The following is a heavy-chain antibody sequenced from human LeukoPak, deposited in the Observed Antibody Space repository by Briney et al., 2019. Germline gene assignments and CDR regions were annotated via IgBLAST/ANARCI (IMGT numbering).Heavy chain of an antibody. CDR2: INHSGSN. J-gene: IGHJ3*02. CDR3: ARVTVLRFLEWLLHDAFDI. CDR1: GGSFSGYY. D-gene: IGHD3-3*01. Sequence: SETLSLTCAVYGGSFSGYYWSWLRQPPGKGLDWIGEINHSGSNNYNPSLKSRVTISVDTSKNQFSLKLRSVTAADTAVYYCARVTVLRFLEWLLHDAFDIRGQGTMVTVSS. V-gene: IGHV4-34*01.